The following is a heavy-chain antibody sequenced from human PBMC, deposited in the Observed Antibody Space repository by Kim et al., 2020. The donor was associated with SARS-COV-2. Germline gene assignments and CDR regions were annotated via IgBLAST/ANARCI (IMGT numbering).Heavy chain of an antibody. J-gene: IGHJ4*02. V-gene: IGHV3-49*04. CDR1: GFSFGDYA. CDR3: GSRPSYDFWSGQPDF. D-gene: IGHD3-3*01. CDR2: IRSKADGGTI. Sequence: GGSLRLSCGASGFSFGDYAVTWVRQAPGKGLEWVGLIRSKADGGTIEYAASVKGRSTISRDDSNGIAYLQMNSLKTEDTAVYYCGSRPSYDFWSGQPDFWGQGILVTVSS.